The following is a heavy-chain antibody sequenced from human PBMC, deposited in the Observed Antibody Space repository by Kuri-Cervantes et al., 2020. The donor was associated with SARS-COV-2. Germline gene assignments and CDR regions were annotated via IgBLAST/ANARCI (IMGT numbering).Heavy chain of an antibody. J-gene: IGHJ4*02. CDR1: GGPFSGYY. Sequence: GSLRLSCTVYGGPFSGYYWSWLRQPPGKGLEWIGEINDIGSTNYNPSLKSRVTISMDTSKSQFSLKVSSVAAADTAVYYCARGTIGFGDDYFDYWSQGTLVTVSS. CDR3: ARGTIGFGDDYFDY. D-gene: IGHD4-17*01. V-gene: IGHV4-34*01. CDR2: INDIGST.